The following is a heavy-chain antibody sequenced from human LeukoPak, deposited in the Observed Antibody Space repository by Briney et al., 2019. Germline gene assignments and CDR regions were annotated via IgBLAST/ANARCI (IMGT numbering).Heavy chain of an antibody. J-gene: IGHJ4*02. CDR3: ARGRVGGTCCMFDY. D-gene: IGHD2-15*01. CDR1: GFTFSSYG. V-gene: IGHV3-53*01. Sequence: GGSLRLSGAASGFTFSSYGMNWVRQAPGKGLEWVSFIYSDGSTNYADSVKGRFTISRENSKNTLYLQMNSLRAEDTAVYYCARGRVGGTCCMFDYWGQGTLVTVSS. CDR2: IYSDGST.